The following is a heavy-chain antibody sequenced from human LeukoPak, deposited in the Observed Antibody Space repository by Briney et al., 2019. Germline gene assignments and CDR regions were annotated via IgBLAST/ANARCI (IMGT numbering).Heavy chain of an antibody. CDR1: GYTFTSYD. CDR2: MNPNSGNT. J-gene: IGHJ4*02. D-gene: IGHD2-15*01. CDR3: ARGAPGSYCSGGSCPYFDY. Sequence: ASVKVPCKASGYTFTSYDINWVRQATGQGLEWMGWMNPNSGNTGYAQKFQGRVTMTRNTSITTAYMELSSLRSEDTAVYYCARGAPGSYCSGGSCPYFDYWGQGTLVTVSS. V-gene: IGHV1-8*01.